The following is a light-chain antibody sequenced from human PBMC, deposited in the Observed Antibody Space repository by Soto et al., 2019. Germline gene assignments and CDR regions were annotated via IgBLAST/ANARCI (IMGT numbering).Light chain of an antibody. CDR2: DAS. Sequence: DIQMTQSPSTLSASVGDRVTITCRASQSISSWLAWYQQKPGKAPKLLIYDASSLESGVPSRFSGSGSGTEFTPTISSLQPDDFATYYCQQYNSYSPTSGQGTKVEIK. CDR3: QQYNSYSPT. CDR1: QSISSW. J-gene: IGKJ1*01. V-gene: IGKV1-5*01.